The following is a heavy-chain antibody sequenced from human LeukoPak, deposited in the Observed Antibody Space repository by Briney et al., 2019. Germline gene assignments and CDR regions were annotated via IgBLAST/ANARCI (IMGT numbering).Heavy chain of an antibody. CDR3: ARAHNWKYGTFDY. V-gene: IGHV3-21*01. CDR1: GFTFSSYS. Sequence: PGGSLRLSRAASGFTFSSYSMNWVRQAPGKGLEWVSCISSSSSYIYYADSVKGRFTISRDNAKNSLYLQMNSLRVEDTAVYYCARAHNWKYGTFDYWGQGTLVTVSS. J-gene: IGHJ4*02. CDR2: ISSSSSYI. D-gene: IGHD1-7*01.